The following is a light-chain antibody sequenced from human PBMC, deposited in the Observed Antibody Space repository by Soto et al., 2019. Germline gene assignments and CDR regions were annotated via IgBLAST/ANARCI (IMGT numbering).Light chain of an antibody. CDR1: QNIWNK. J-gene: IGKJ4*01. CDR2: DVS. Sequence: EIVMTQSPATLSVSPGERVTLSCRASQNIWNKLAWYQQKPGQTPRLLMYDVSSRASGIPARFTGSGSQTEFTLTISSLQSEDFAVYYCQHYNDWPLTFGGGTKVEIK. V-gene: IGKV3-15*01. CDR3: QHYNDWPLT.